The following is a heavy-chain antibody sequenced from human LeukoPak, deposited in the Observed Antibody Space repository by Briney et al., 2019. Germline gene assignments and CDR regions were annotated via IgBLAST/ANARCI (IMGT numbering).Heavy chain of an antibody. V-gene: IGHV1-2*02. CDR1: GYTFTGYY. Sequence: ASVKVSCKASGYTFTGYYMHWVRQAPGQGLEWMGWINPNSGGTNYAQKFQGRVTMTRDTSISTAYMELSRLRSDDTAVYYCARLQVSLPSSSHYYYGMDVWGQGTTVTVSS. D-gene: IGHD6-6*01. J-gene: IGHJ6*02. CDR3: ARLQVSLPSSSHYYYGMDV. CDR2: INPNSGGT.